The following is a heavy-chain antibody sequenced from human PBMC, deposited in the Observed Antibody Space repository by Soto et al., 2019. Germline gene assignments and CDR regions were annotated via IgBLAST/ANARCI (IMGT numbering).Heavy chain of an antibody. Sequence: SETLSLTCAVYGGSFSGYYWSWIRQPPGKGLEWIGEINHSGSTNYNPSLKSRVTISVDTSKNQFSLKLSSVTAADTAVYYCARETPYGYCSGGSCYGNWFDPWGQGTLVTVSS. CDR1: GGSFSGYY. D-gene: IGHD2-15*01. CDR3: ARETPYGYCSGGSCYGNWFDP. V-gene: IGHV4-34*01. CDR2: INHSGST. J-gene: IGHJ5*02.